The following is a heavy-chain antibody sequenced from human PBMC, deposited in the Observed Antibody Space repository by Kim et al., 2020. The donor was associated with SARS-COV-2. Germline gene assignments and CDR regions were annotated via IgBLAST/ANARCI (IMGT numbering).Heavy chain of an antibody. V-gene: IGHV3-48*03. Sequence: GGSLRLSCAASGFTFSSYEMHWVRQAPGKGLEWVAYISSSGSTIYYADSVKGRFTISRDNSKNSLYLQMNSLRAEDTAVYYCASGIRGCSYGYYFDSWGQGSLVTVSS. D-gene: IGHD5-18*01. CDR1: GFTFSSYE. CDR3: ASGIRGCSYGYYFDS. J-gene: IGHJ4*02. CDR2: ISSSGSTI.